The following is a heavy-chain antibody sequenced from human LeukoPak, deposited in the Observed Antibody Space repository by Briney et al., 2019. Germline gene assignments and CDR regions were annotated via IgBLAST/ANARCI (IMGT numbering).Heavy chain of an antibody. CDR3: AKDGGLRLGELSLLPDY. D-gene: IGHD3-16*02. V-gene: IGHV3-30*18. J-gene: IGHJ4*02. CDR1: GFTFSSYG. CDR2: ISYDGSNK. Sequence: QAGGSLRLSCAASGFTFSSYGAHWVRQAPGKGLEWGAHISYDGSNKYHPDPMRGRFTLTRDNTKNTLYLQMNSLRAEDTAVYYCAKDGGLRLGELSLLPDYWGQGTLVTVSS.